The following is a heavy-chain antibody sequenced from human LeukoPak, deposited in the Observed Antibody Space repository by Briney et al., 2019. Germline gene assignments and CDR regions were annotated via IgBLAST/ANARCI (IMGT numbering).Heavy chain of an antibody. CDR1: GGSISSYY. V-gene: IGHV4-4*07. Sequence: SETLSLTCTVSGGSISSYYWSWIRQPAGKGLEWIGRIYTSGSTNYNPSLKSRVTMSVDTSKNQFSLKLSSVTAADTAVYYCAREVLDDFWSGYLNWFDPWGQGTLATVSS. CDR2: IYTSGST. D-gene: IGHD3-3*01. CDR3: AREVLDDFWSGYLNWFDP. J-gene: IGHJ5*02.